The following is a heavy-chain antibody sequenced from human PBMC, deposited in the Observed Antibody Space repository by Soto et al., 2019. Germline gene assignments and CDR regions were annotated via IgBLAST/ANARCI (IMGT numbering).Heavy chain of an antibody. CDR1: GFTFSSYW. Sequence: EVQLVESGGGLVQPGGSLRLSCAASGFTFSSYWMHWVRQAPGKGLVWVSRINSDGSSTCYADSVKGRFTISRDNAKNTLYLQMNSLRAEDTAVYYCARLAVAAKGEDYWGQGTLVTVSS. V-gene: IGHV3-74*01. CDR2: INSDGSST. D-gene: IGHD6-19*01. CDR3: ARLAVAAKGEDY. J-gene: IGHJ4*02.